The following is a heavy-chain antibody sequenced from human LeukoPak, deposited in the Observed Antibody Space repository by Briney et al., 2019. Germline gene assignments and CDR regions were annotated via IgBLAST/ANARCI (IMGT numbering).Heavy chain of an antibody. CDR2: ITGGGDRT. CDR1: GFTFSSNA. J-gene: IGHJ4*02. CDR3: AKIATGYYFES. D-gene: IGHD3-9*01. Sequence: GGSLRLSCAASGFTFSSNAMSWIRQAPGKGLERVSVITGGGDRTFYSDSVKGRFTISRDNSKNTLYLQMDSLRAEDTAVYYCAKIATGYYFESWGQGTLVTVSS. V-gene: IGHV3-23*01.